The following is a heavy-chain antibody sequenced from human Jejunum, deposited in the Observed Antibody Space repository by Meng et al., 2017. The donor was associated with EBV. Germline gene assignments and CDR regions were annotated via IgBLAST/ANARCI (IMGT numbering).Heavy chain of an antibody. CDR2: IRNKPRGYTA. Sequence: VQPVESGGGLAQAGGSLRLSCAASGFTFSDHYMDWFRQAPGKGLEWLGLIRNKPRGYTAEYAASVKGRFTISRDDSRNSLYLQMNSLKTEDTAVYYCADLGTSPLGPRGQGTLVTVSS. CDR3: ADLGTSPLGP. CDR1: GFTFSDHY. V-gene: IGHV3-72*01. J-gene: IGHJ5*02. D-gene: IGHD3-16*01.